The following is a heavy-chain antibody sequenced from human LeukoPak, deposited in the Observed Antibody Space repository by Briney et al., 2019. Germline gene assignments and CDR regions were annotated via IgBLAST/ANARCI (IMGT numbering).Heavy chain of an antibody. CDR1: GFTFSSYG. CDR2: IRYDGGNK. Sequence: GGSLRLSCAASGFTFSSYGMHWVRQAPGKGLEWVAFIRYDGGNKYYADSVKGRFTISRDNSKNTLYLQMNSLRADDTAMYYCAKDPRAAGPYYYYYYMDVWGQGTTVTVSS. J-gene: IGHJ6*03. D-gene: IGHD6-13*01. V-gene: IGHV3-30*02. CDR3: AKDPRAAGPYYYYYYMDV.